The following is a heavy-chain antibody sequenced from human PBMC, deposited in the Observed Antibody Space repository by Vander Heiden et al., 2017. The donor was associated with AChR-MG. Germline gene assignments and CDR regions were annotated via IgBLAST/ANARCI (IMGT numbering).Heavy chain of an antibody. Sequence: EVQLVESGGGLVQPGGSLRLSCAASGFTFSSYWMSWVRQAPGKGLEWVANIKQDGSEKYYVDSVKGRFTISRDNAKNSLYLQMNSLRAEDTAVYYCARLYRAAAGTHFDLWGRGTLVTVSS. V-gene: IGHV3-7*01. CDR1: GFTFSSYW. J-gene: IGHJ2*01. CDR2: IKQDGSEK. D-gene: IGHD6-13*01. CDR3: ARLYRAAAGTHFDL.